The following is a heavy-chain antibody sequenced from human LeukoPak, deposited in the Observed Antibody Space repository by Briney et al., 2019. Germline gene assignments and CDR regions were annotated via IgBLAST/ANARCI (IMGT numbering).Heavy chain of an antibody. J-gene: IGHJ6*02. CDR3: AKGPTIFGVVTTWEYYYGMDI. V-gene: IGHV3-23*01. D-gene: IGHD3-3*01. CDR1: GFTFSKSA. CDR2: ISGNGGSA. Sequence: GGSLRLSCAASGFTFSKSAMSWVRQGPGKGLEWVSAISGNGGSAYYADSVKGRFTISRDNSKNTLYLQMNSLRAEDMAIYYCAKGPTIFGVVTTWEYYYGMDIWGQGTTVTVSS.